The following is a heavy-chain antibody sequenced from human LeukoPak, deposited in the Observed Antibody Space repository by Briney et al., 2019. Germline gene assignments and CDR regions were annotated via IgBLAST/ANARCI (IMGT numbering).Heavy chain of an antibody. Sequence: PGGSLRLSCAASGFTFSSYGMHWVRQAPGKGLEWVAVISYDGSNKYYADSVKGRFTISRDNSKNTLYLQMSSLRAEDTAVYYCAKSSDYYGSGSFYFDYWGQGTLVTVSS. CDR2: ISYDGSNK. J-gene: IGHJ4*02. V-gene: IGHV3-30*18. CDR1: GFTFSSYG. CDR3: AKSSDYYGSGSFYFDY. D-gene: IGHD3-10*01.